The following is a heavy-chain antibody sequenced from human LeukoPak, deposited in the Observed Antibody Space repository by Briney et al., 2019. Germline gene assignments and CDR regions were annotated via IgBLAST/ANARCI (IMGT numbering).Heavy chain of an antibody. Sequence: ASVKVSCKASGGTFSSYAISWVRQAPGQGLEWMGRIIPIFGTANYAQKFQGRVTITTDESTSTAYMELSSLRSEDTAVYYCAREGYCSGGGCYPGYYYYMDVWGKGTTVTVSS. D-gene: IGHD2-15*01. CDR1: GGTFSSYA. J-gene: IGHJ6*03. CDR3: AREGYCSGGGCYPGYYYYMDV. CDR2: IIPIFGTA. V-gene: IGHV1-69*05.